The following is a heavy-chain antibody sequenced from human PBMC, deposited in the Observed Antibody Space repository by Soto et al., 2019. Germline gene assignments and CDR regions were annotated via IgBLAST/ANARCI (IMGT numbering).Heavy chain of an antibody. CDR2: INAGNGHT. J-gene: IGHJ6*02. Sequence: GASVKVSCKASGYTFTSYAMHWVRQAPGQRLEWMGWINAGNGHTKYSQKFQGRVTITRDTSASTAYMELSSLRSEDTAVYYCARDGYCSSTSCFYYYYGMDVWGQGTTVTVSS. D-gene: IGHD2-2*01. V-gene: IGHV1-3*01. CDR3: ARDGYCSSTSCFYYYYGMDV. CDR1: GYTFTSYA.